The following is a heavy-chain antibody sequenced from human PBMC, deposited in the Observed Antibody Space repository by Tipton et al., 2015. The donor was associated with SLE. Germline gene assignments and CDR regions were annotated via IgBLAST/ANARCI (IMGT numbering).Heavy chain of an antibody. D-gene: IGHD1-26*01. V-gene: IGHV4-34*01. CDR2: INHSGST. CDR3: VVVGAEGAFDI. J-gene: IGHJ3*02. Sequence: LRLSCAVYGGSFSGYYWSWIRQPPGKGLEWIGEINHSGSTNYNPSLKSRVTISVDTSKNQFSLKLSSVTAADTAVYYCVVVGAEGAFDIWGQGTMVTVSS. CDR1: GGSFSGYY.